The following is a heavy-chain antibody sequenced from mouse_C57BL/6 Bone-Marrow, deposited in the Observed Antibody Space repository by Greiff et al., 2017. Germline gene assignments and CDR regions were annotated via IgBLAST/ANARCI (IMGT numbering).Heavy chain of an antibody. Sequence: VPLQQPGAELVKPGASVKVSCKASGYTFTSYWMHWVKQRPGQGLEWIGRIHPSDSDTNYNQKFKGKATLTVDKSSSTAYMQLSSLTSEDSAVYYCATYYSNFLYAMDYWGQGTSVTVSS. CDR3: ATYYSNFLYAMDY. CDR1: GYTFTSYW. V-gene: IGHV1-74*01. D-gene: IGHD2-5*01. CDR2: IHPSDSDT. J-gene: IGHJ4*01.